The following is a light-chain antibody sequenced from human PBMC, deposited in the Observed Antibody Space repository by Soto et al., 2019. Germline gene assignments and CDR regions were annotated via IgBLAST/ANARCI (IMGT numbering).Light chain of an antibody. CDR1: QSIGSSY. V-gene: IGKV3-20*01. CDR3: QQYSRSTIT. CDR2: GVS. J-gene: IGKJ5*01. Sequence: LTHKPRTPSFSPGGRATLSCRASQSIGSSYLAWYQQKPGEAPRLLIYGVSSRATGIPDRFSGGGSGTDFSLTISRLDPEDFAVYYCQQYSRSTITFGQGTRLEIK.